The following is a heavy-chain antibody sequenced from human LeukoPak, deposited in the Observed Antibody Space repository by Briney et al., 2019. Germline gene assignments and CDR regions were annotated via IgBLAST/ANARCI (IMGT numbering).Heavy chain of an antibody. Sequence: GGSVRLSCAASGFTFGHYAMHWVRQAPGKGLEWVCLISGDGGDTDYAESVKGRVTISRDTSNNTLYLQMDSLGTEDTALYYCAKDRGGYYGSGTSYYFYGVDVWGQGTTVAVSS. D-gene: IGHD3-10*01. CDR1: GFTFGHYA. J-gene: IGHJ6*02. CDR3: AKDRGGYYGSGTSYYFYGVDV. CDR2: ISGDGGDT. V-gene: IGHV3-43*02.